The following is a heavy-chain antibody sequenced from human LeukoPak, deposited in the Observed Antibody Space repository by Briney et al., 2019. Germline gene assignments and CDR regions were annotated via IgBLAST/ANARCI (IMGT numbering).Heavy chain of an antibody. V-gene: IGHV4-4*02. CDR3: ARGRRYYDSSGYYYGTLIDY. Sequence: SETLSLTCAVSGGSISSSNWWSWVRQPPGKGLEWIGEIYHSGSTNYNPSLKSRDTISVDKSKNQFSLKLSSVTAADTAVYYCARGRRYYDSSGYYYGTLIDYWGQGTLVTVSS. CDR2: IYHSGST. CDR1: GGSISSSNW. J-gene: IGHJ4*02. D-gene: IGHD3-22*01.